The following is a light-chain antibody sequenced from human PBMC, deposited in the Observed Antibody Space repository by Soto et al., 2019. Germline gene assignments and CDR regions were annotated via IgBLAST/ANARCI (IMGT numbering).Light chain of an antibody. CDR1: QSISSS. J-gene: IGKJ1*01. V-gene: IGKV1-5*03. CDR2: KAS. Sequence: DIQMTQSPSTLSASVGDRVTITCRASQSISSSLAWYQQKPGKAPKLLIYKASSLESGVPPRFSDSGSGTEFTLTISSVQPDDFAIYYCQEHNSYWTFGQGTKVEIK. CDR3: QEHNSYWT.